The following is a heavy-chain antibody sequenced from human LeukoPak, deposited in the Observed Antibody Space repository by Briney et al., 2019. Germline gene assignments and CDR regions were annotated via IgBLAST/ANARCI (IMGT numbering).Heavy chain of an antibody. CDR1: GGSFSGYY. Sequence: SETLSLTCAVYGGSFSGYYWSWIRQPPGKGLEWIGEINHSGSTNYNPSLKSRVTISVDTSKNQFSLKLSSVTAADTAVYYCASRRDIVVVVAATPHRYWGQGTLVTVSS. D-gene: IGHD2-15*01. CDR3: ASRRDIVVVVAATPHRY. J-gene: IGHJ4*02. CDR2: INHSGST. V-gene: IGHV4-34*01.